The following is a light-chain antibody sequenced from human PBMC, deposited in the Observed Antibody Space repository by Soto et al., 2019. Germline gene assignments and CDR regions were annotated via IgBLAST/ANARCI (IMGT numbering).Light chain of an antibody. CDR2: GAT. Sequence: IQMTQSPSTVSASVGDRVTITCGASQDVRNWIAWYQQRPGKAPKYLIHGATTLESGVPSRFSGSGSGTDFTLTISNVQPEDFAAYYCQQVADFPLTFGPGTKVNIK. CDR3: QQVADFPLT. V-gene: IGKV1-12*01. J-gene: IGKJ3*01. CDR1: QDVRNW.